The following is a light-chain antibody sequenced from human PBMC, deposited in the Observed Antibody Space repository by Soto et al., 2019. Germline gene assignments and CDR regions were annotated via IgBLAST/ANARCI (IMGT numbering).Light chain of an antibody. CDR3: MQTLLTWT. CDR2: SGS. Sequence: DIVMTQSPLSLPVTPGEPASTSCRSSQSLLHSNGYTYLDWYLQRPGQSPQLLIYSGSYRASGVPDRFSGSGSGTDFTLKISRVEAGDVGVYYCMQTLLTWTFGQGTKVDIK. CDR1: QSLLHSNGYTY. J-gene: IGKJ1*01. V-gene: IGKV2-28*01.